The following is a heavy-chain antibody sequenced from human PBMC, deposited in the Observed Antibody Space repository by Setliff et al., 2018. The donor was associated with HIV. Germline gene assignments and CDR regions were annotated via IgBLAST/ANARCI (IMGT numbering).Heavy chain of an antibody. CDR1: GFTFTNYY. J-gene: IGHJ4*02. CDR2: ISVSGTDI. Sequence: GGSLRLSCAASGFTFTNYYMSWIRQAPGKGLELLSYISVSGTDIKYADSVKGRFTISRDNAKNSLYLQMNSLRAEDTAVYYCATDPRRLSYWGQGTQVTVS. D-gene: IGHD2-21*01. CDR3: ATDPRRLSY. V-gene: IGHV3-11*04.